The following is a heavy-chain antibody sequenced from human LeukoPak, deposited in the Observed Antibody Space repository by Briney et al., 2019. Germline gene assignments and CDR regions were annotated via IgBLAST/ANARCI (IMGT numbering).Heavy chain of an antibody. Sequence: GASVKVSCKASGGTFSSYAISWVRQAPGQGLEWMGGIIPIFGTANYAQKFQGRVTITADESTSTAYMELRSLRSDDTAVYYCARDREYDSSGSRGCFDYWGQGTLVTVSS. D-gene: IGHD3-22*01. J-gene: IGHJ4*02. CDR1: GGTFSSYA. CDR3: ARDREYDSSGSRGCFDY. V-gene: IGHV1-69*13. CDR2: IIPIFGTA.